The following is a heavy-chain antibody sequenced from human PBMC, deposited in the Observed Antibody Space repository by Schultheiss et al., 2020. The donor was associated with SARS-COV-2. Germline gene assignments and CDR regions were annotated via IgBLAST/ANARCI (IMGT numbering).Heavy chain of an antibody. D-gene: IGHD3-3*01. J-gene: IGHJ4*02. CDR3: AKVLYRGFWSGYSTDY. Sequence: SETLSLTCTVSGGSISSYYWSWIRQPAGKGLEWIGRIYTSGSTNYNPSLKSRVTMSVDTSKNQFSLKLSSVTAADTAVYYCAKVLYRGFWSGYSTDYWGQGTLVTVSS. CDR2: IYTSGST. CDR1: GGSISSYY. V-gene: IGHV4-4*07.